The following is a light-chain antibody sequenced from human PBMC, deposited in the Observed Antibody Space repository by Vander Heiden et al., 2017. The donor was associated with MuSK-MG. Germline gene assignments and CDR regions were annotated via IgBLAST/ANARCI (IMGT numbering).Light chain of an antibody. CDR2: KNN. V-gene: IGLV1-47*01. CDR1: SSKIGSYF. J-gene: IGLJ1*01. Sequence: QSVLTQPPSASGTPGQRVTISCSGSSSKIGSYFVFWYQQVPGAAPKLLIYKNNERPSGVPDRFSGSKSGTSAALAISGLRAEDEADYYCAAWDHSRSAYVFGTGTKFTVL. CDR3: AAWDHSRSAYV.